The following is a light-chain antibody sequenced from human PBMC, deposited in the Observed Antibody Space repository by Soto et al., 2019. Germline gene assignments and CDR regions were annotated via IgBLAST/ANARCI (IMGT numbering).Light chain of an antibody. CDR2: DVS. J-gene: IGLJ1*01. V-gene: IGLV2-14*01. CDR1: SSDVGGYNY. Sequence: QSVLTQPASVCGSPGQSITISCTGTSSDVGGYNYVSWYQQHPGKAPKFMIYDVSNRPSGVSNRFSGSKSGNTASLTISGLQAEDEADYYCSSYTTSNTRQIVFGTGTKLTVL. CDR3: SSYTTSNTRQIV.